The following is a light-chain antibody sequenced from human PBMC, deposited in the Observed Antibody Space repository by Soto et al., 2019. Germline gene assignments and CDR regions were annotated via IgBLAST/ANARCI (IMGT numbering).Light chain of an antibody. J-gene: IGLJ1*01. CDR2: DVS. V-gene: IGLV2-11*01. CDR1: SSDVGGYNY. Sequence: QSALTQPRSVSGSPGQSVTISCTGTSSDVGGYNYVSWYQQHPGKAPKLMIYDVSKRPSGVPDRFSGSKSGNTASLTISGLQAEDEAEYYCGSYAESYTFDVFGTGTKLTVL. CDR3: GSYAESYTFDV.